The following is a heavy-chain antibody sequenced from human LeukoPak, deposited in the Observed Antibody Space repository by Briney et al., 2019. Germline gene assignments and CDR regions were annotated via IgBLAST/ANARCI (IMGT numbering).Heavy chain of an antibody. V-gene: IGHV7-4-1*02. CDR3: ARDADLWFGEYKYFDY. CDR1: GYTFTSYY. Sequence: ASVKVSCKASGYTFTSYYMHWVRQAPGQGLEWMGWINTNTGNPTYTQGFTGRFVFSLDTSVSTAYLQISSLKAEDTAVYYCARDADLWFGEYKYFDYWGQGTLVTVSS. J-gene: IGHJ4*02. CDR2: INTNTGNP. D-gene: IGHD3-10*01.